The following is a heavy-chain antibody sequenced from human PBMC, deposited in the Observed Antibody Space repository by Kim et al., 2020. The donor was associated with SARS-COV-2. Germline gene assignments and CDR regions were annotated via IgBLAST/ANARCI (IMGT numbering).Heavy chain of an antibody. CDR1: GDSVTNVNYY. CDR3: TRHNVPGTTAPLRLDP. V-gene: IGHV4-39*01. D-gene: IGHD1-26*01. J-gene: IGHJ5*02. CDR2: IYFSGSS. Sequence: SETLSLTCNVSGDSVTNVNYYWGWVRQAPGKGLEWIASIYFSGSSYYNPSLQRRALISVDRAHDQFSLRLSSLTASDTAVYYCTRHNVPGTTAPLRLDPWGQGTLVTVSS.